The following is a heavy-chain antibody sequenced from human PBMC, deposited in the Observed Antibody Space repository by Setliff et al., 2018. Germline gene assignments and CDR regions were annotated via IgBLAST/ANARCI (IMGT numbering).Heavy chain of an antibody. CDR1: GFTLSHNW. D-gene: IGHD3-10*01. CDR3: FGAGTCSY. CDR2: INPDGSEK. J-gene: IGHJ4*02. V-gene: IGHV3-7*01. Sequence: PGGSLRLSCAASGFTLSHNWMNWVRQAPGKGLEWLASINPDGSEKYYVDSVKGRFTISRDNAKNSLSLQMNSLRTEDTAVYYCFGAGTCSYWGQGTLVTVSS.